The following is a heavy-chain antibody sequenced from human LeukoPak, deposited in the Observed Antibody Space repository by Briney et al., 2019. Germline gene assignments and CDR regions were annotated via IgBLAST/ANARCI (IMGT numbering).Heavy chain of an antibody. CDR1: GFTFSSYG. CDR3: ARAHSGWSSLDY. CDR2: IRYDGSNK. D-gene: IGHD6-19*01. Sequence: GGSLRLSCAASGFTFSSYGMHWVRQAPGKGLEWVAFIRYDGSNKYYADSVKGRFTISRDNSKNTLYLQMNSLRAEDTAVYYCARAHSGWSSLDYWGQGTLVSVSS. V-gene: IGHV3-30*02. J-gene: IGHJ4*02.